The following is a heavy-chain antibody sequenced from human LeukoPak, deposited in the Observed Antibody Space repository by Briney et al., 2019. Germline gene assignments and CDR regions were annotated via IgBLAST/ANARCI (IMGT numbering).Heavy chain of an antibody. CDR2: VDPEDGET. V-gene: IGHV1-69-2*01. CDR3: ATGLVYYDSSGPSY. J-gene: IGHJ4*02. Sequence: ASVKVSCKVSGYTFTDYYMHWVPQAPGKGLEWMGLVDPEDGETIYAEKFQGRVTITADTSTDTAYMELSSLRSEDTAVYYCATGLVYYDSSGPSYWGQGTLVTVSS. D-gene: IGHD3-22*01. CDR1: GYTFTDYY.